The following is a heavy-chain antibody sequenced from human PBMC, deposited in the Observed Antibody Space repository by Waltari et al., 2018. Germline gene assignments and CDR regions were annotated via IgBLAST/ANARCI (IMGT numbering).Heavy chain of an antibody. J-gene: IGHJ5*02. Sequence: QVQLQQWGAGLLKPSETLSLTCAVYGGSFSGYYWSWIRQPPGKGLEWIGEINHSGSTNYNPSLKSRVTISVDTSKNQSSLKLSSVTAADTAVYYCARGGSSGWYGGDWFDPWGQGTLVTVSS. D-gene: IGHD6-19*01. CDR2: INHSGST. V-gene: IGHV4-34*01. CDR3: ARGGSSGWYGGDWFDP. CDR1: GGSFSGYY.